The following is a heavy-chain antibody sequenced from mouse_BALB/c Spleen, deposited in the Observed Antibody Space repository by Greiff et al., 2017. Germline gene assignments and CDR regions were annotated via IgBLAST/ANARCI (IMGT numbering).Heavy chain of an antibody. CDR3: ARNYRYDDYAMDY. V-gene: IGHV1-7*01. CDR2: INPSTGYT. J-gene: IGHJ4*01. CDR1: GYTFTSYW. Sequence: VQLVESGAELAKPGASVKMSCKASGYTFTSYWMHWVKQRPGQGLEWIGYINPSTGYTEYNQKFKDKATLTADKSSSTAYMQLSSLTSEDSAVYYCARNYRYDDYAMDYWGQGTSVTVSS. D-gene: IGHD2-14*01.